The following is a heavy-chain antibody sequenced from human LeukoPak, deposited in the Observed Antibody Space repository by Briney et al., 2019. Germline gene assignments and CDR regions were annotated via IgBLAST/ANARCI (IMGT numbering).Heavy chain of an antibody. J-gene: IGHJ3*02. CDR2: ISSSSSYI. Sequence: GGSLRLSCAASGFTFSSYSMNWVRQAPGKGLEWVSSISSSSSYIYYADSVKGRFTISRDNAKNPLYLQMNSLRAEDTAVYYCARDTGVEMATIDAFDIWGQGTMVTVSS. CDR1: GFTFSSYS. CDR3: ARDTGVEMATIDAFDI. D-gene: IGHD5-24*01. V-gene: IGHV3-21*01.